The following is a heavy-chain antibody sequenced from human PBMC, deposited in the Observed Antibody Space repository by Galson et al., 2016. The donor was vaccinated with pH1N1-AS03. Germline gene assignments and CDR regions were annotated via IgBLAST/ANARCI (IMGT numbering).Heavy chain of an antibody. CDR2: IRSKAYGGTT. J-gene: IGHJ4*02. CDR3: ASQNYYDSSSSFDFFDH. D-gene: IGHD3-22*01. CDR1: GFSFGDCP. Sequence: SLRLSCAASGFSFGDCPMNWVCQAPGKGLEWVGFIRSKAYGGTTENAASVKGRFSISRDDSKNIAYLQMNSLKTEDTAMYYCASQNYYDSSSSFDFFDHWVQGTLVTVSS. V-gene: IGHV3-49*04.